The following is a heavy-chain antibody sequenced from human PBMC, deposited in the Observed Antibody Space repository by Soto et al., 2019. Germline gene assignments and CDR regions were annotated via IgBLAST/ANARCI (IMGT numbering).Heavy chain of an antibody. D-gene: IGHD2-15*01. Sequence: ESGGGLVQPGGSLRLSCAASGFTFSNYWMYWVRQAPGTGLEWVSRINSDGSVSSYADSGKGRLPITRDNVKNTLYLQMDSLRAEDTAVYYCARGDCVGGTCYSLAGSFYYYMDVWGKGTTVTVFS. J-gene: IGHJ6*03. CDR3: ARGDCVGGTCYSLAGSFYYYMDV. V-gene: IGHV3-74*02. CDR2: INSDGSVS. CDR1: GFTFSNYW.